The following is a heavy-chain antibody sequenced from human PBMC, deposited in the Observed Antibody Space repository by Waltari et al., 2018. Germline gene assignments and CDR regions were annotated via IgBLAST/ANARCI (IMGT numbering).Heavy chain of an antibody. CDR1: RSPIRNNNSS. Sequence: QLQLQESGPGLVKPSETLSLTCTVSRSPIRNNNSSWGWVRQPPGKGLEWIGSFYKSGTTYYNPSLKSRVTISVDTSNNQFSLKLNSVTAADTAVYYCVRGYPDIVATISDYWGQGTLVIVSS. D-gene: IGHD5-12*01. CDR3: VRGYPDIVATISDY. V-gene: IGHV4-39*07. J-gene: IGHJ4*02. CDR2: FYKSGTT.